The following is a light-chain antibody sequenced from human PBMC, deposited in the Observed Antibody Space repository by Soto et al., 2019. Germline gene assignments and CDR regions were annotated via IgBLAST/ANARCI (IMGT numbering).Light chain of an antibody. CDR3: HQSYSTPSIT. Sequence: DIQLTQSPSSLSASVGDRVTITCRADQSINNYFNWYQQQPGKAPKLLIYVASSLQSGVPSRFSGSGYGTDFTLTLSNLQPEDFASYYCHQSYSTPSITFGQGTRLEMK. CDR2: VAS. CDR1: QSINNY. V-gene: IGKV1-39*01. J-gene: IGKJ5*01.